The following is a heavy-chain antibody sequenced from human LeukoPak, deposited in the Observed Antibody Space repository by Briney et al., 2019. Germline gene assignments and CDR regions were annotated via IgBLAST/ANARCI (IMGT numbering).Heavy chain of an antibody. J-gene: IGHJ5*02. Sequence: PSETLSLTCTVPGGXISSYYWSWIRQPPGKGLEWIGYIYYSGSTNYNPSLKSRVTISVDTSKNQFSLKLSSVTAADTAVYYCARVRRYCTNGVCPTGFDPWGQGTLVTVSS. CDR2: IYYSGST. D-gene: IGHD2-8*01. V-gene: IGHV4-59*01. CDR3: ARVRRYCTNGVCPTGFDP. CDR1: GGXISSYY.